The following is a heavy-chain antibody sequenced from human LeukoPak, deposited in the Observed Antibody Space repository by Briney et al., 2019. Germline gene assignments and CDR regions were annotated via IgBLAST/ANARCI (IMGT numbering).Heavy chain of an antibody. D-gene: IGHD2-2*01. CDR2: ISISGGST. CDR3: AREKEGYCSRTSCYLDYYYYYMDV. Sequence: GGSLRLSCVASGFTFSTYAMSWVRQAPGKGLEWVSGISISGGSTYYADSVKGRFTISRDNSKNTLYLQMNSLRAEDTAVYYCAREKEGYCSRTSCYLDYYYYYMDVWGKGTTVTISS. V-gene: IGHV3-23*01. CDR1: GFTFSTYA. J-gene: IGHJ6*03.